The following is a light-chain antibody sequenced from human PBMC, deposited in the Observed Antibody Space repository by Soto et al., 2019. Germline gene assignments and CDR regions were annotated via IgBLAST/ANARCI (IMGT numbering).Light chain of an antibody. Sequence: EIVMTQSPATLSVSPGERATLSCRASQSVSSNLAWYQQKPGQAPRLLIYGASTRATGIPARFSGSVSGTEFTLTSIVLQSEDSAVYYCQHYNNWPPWTFGPGTKVEIK. CDR2: GAS. V-gene: IGKV3-15*01. J-gene: IGKJ1*01. CDR1: QSVSSN. CDR3: QHYNNWPPWT.